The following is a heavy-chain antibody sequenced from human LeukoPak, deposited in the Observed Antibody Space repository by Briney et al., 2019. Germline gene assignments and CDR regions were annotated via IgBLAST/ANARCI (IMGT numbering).Heavy chain of an antibody. J-gene: IGHJ3*02. CDR1: RYTLTSYG. Sequence: ASVNVSCKASRYTLTSYGISWVRQAPAQGGEGMGWISAYNGNTNYAQMLQGRGTMTTDTSTSTDYMELRSLRSDDTAVYYCARDQVYCSGGSCYYDAFDIWGQGTMVTVSS. CDR3: ARDQVYCSGGSCYYDAFDI. V-gene: IGHV1-18*01. CDR2: ISAYNGNT. D-gene: IGHD2-15*01.